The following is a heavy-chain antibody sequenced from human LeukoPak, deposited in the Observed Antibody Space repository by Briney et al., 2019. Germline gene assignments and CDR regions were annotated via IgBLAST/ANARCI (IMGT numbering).Heavy chain of an antibody. CDR3: AKDKNRVCSKTCRSEFDC. D-gene: IGHD2-8*01. V-gene: IGHV3-74*01. CDR2: IKADGSTT. Sequence: PGGSLRLSCAASGFTFSSSWMHWVRQAPGKGLVWVSRIKADGSTTSYADSVKGRFTISRDNAKNTLYLQMNSLRPEDTAVYYCAKDKNRVCSKTCRSEFDCWGQGTLVTVSS. CDR1: GFTFSSSW. J-gene: IGHJ4*02.